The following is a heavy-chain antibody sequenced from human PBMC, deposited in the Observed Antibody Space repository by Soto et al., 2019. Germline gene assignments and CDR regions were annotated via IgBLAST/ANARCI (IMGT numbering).Heavy chain of an antibody. Sequence: GGSLRLSCAASGFTFSSYEMNWVRQAPGKGLEWVSYISSSGSTIYYADSVKGRFTISRDNAKNSLYLQMSTLTPEDTALYYCARSPSSNYYGSGRGDPFKNWGQGTLVTVSS. D-gene: IGHD3-10*01. CDR2: ISSSGSTI. J-gene: IGHJ3*02. CDR3: ARSPSSNYYGSGRGDPFKN. V-gene: IGHV3-48*03. CDR1: GFTFSSYE.